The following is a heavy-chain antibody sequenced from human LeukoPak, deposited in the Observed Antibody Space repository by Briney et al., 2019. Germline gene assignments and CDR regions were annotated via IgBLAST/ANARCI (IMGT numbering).Heavy chain of an antibody. D-gene: IGHD3-10*01. CDR1: GYTFTSYY. Sequence: ASVKVSCKASGYTFTSYYMHWVRQAPGQGLEWMGIINPSGGSTSYAQKFQGRVTMTRDMSTSTGYMELSSLRSEDTAVYYCARDAHYYGSGSYSRYYYYYMDVWGKGTTVTVSS. CDR3: ARDAHYYGSGSYSRYYYYYMDV. V-gene: IGHV1-46*01. CDR2: INPSGGST. J-gene: IGHJ6*03.